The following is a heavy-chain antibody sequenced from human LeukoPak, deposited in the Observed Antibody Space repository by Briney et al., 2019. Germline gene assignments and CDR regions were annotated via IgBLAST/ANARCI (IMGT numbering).Heavy chain of an antibody. V-gene: IGHV3-33*06. CDR2: IWYDGSNQ. D-gene: IGHD3-22*01. CDR1: GFTFSSYG. J-gene: IGHJ4*02. CDR3: AKGDSSDPFEH. Sequence: GRPLRLSCTASGFTFSSYGMHWVRQAPGKGLEWVAVIWYDGSNQQYADSVKGRFTISRDNSGNTVFLQMNSLRPEDTAVYYCAKGDSSDPFEHWGLGTLVTVSS.